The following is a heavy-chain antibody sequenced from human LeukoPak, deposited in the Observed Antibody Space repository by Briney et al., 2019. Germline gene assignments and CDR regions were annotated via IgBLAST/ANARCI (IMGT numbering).Heavy chain of an antibody. D-gene: IGHD4-11*01. CDR3: ARSNHGCHDY. V-gene: IGHV3-74*01. J-gene: IGHJ4*02. CDR2: INNDGSST. Sequence: PGGSLRLSCAASGFIFSSYWMHWVRQAPGKGLVWVSRINNDGSSTPYADSVKGRFTISRDNAKNTLYLQMNSLRAEDTAVYYCARSNHGCHDYWGQGTLVTVSS. CDR1: GFIFSSYW.